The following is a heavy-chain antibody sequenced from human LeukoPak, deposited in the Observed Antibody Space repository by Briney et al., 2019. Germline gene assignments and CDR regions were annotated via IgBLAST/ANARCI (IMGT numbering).Heavy chain of an antibody. Sequence: PSEALSLTCTVSGGSISSGGYYWSWIRQHPGKGLEWIGYIYYSGSTYYNPSLRSRVTISVETSKNQFSLKLTSVTAADTAVYYCARDRGYCSGGSCYSPGYFDYWGQGTLVTVSS. CDR1: GGSISSGGYY. V-gene: IGHV4-31*03. J-gene: IGHJ4*02. CDR3: ARDRGYCSGGSCYSPGYFDY. CDR2: IYYSGST. D-gene: IGHD2-15*01.